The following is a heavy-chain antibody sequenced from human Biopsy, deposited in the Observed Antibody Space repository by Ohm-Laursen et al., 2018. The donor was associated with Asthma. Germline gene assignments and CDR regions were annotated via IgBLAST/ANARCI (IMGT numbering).Heavy chain of an antibody. J-gene: IGHJ4*02. D-gene: IGHD6-13*01. Sequence: SLRLSCAASGFTFRDYYMTRIRQAPGKGLEWVAYISSRGSNIFYADSVKGRFTISRDNAKKSLFLEMNSLTVEDTAVYFCARGYSTSWYFGYWGQGTLVTVSS. CDR1: GFTFRDYY. V-gene: IGHV3-11*01. CDR2: ISSRGSNI. CDR3: ARGYSTSWYFGY.